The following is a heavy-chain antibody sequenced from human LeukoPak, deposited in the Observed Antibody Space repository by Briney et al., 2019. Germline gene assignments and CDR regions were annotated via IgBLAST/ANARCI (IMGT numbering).Heavy chain of an antibody. V-gene: IGHV1-18*01. CDR1: GYTFTSYG. J-gene: IGHJ2*01. CDR3: ASAIVAAGIRSFRYFDL. D-gene: IGHD6-13*01. Sequence: ASVKVSCKASGYTFTSYGISWVRQAPGQGLEWMGWISAYNGNTNYAQKLQGRVAMTTDTSTSTAYMELRSLRSDDTAVYYCASAIVAAGIRSFRYFDLWGRGTLVTVSS. CDR2: ISAYNGNT.